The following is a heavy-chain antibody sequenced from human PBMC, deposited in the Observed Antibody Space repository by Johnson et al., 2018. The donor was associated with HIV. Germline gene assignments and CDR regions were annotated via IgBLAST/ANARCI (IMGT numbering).Heavy chain of an antibody. V-gene: IGHV3-30-3*01. J-gene: IGHJ3*02. CDR1: GFTFSNYA. CDR2: ISYDGSNK. Sequence: VQLVESGGGVVQPGGSLRLSCAASGFTFSNYAMYWVRQAPGKGLEWVAAISYDGSNKYYADSVKDRFTISRDNSKNTLCLQMNSLRPEDTAVFYCARGKSVAARIGAFDIWGQGTMVTVSS. D-gene: IGHD6-6*01. CDR3: ARGKSVAARIGAFDI.